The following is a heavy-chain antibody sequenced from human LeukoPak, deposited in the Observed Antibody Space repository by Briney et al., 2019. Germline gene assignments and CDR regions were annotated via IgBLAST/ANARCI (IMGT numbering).Heavy chain of an antibody. D-gene: IGHD6-6*01. CDR1: GGSISSYY. Sequence: PSETLSLTCTVSGGSISSYYWSWIRQPPGKGLEWIGYIYYSGSTNYNPSLKSRVTISVDTSKNQFSLKLSSVTAADTAVYYCARANPSSSFDYWGQGTLVTVSS. CDR3: ARANPSSSFDY. J-gene: IGHJ4*02. CDR2: IYYSGST. V-gene: IGHV4-59*01.